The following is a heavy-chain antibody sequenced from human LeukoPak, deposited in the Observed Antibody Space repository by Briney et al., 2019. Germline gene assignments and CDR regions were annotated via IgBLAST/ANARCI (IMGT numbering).Heavy chain of an antibody. V-gene: IGHV1-2*02. CDR1: GYTFTGYY. Sequence: ASVKVSCKASGYTFTGYYMHWVRQAPGQGLEWMGWINPNSGGTNYAQKFQGRVTMTRDTSISTAYMELSRLRSDDTAVYYCVRGRSGSYRELAYWGQGTLVTVSS. D-gene: IGHD1-26*01. CDR3: VRGRSGSYRELAY. J-gene: IGHJ4*02. CDR2: INPNSGGT.